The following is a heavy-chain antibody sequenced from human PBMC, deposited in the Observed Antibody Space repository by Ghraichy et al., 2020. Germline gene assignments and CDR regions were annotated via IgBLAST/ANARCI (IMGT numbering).Heavy chain of an antibody. CDR3: ARGGYYGSGSYNVDWYFDL. CDR1: GFTFSDYY. D-gene: IGHD3-10*01. Sequence: GGSLRLSCAASGFTFSDYYMSWIRQAPGKGLEWVSYISSSSSYTNYADSVKGRFTISRDNAKNSLYLQMNSLRAEDTAVYYCARGGYYGSGSYNVDWYFDLWGRGTLVTVSS. J-gene: IGHJ2*01. CDR2: ISSSSSYT. V-gene: IGHV3-11*06.